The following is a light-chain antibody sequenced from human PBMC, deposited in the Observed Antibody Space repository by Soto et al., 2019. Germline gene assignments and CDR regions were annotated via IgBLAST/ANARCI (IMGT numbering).Light chain of an antibody. J-gene: IGKJ4*01. CDR1: QSLLYSDGNNY. CDR3: MQALETPLT. V-gene: IGKV2-28*01. Sequence: EIVMTQSPLSLHVTPGEPASISCKSSQSLLYSDGNNYLDWYLQKPGQSPQLLIHLGSNRASGVPDRFSGSGSGTDFTLRISRVEAEDVGVYFCMQALETPLTFGGGTKVEIK. CDR2: LGS.